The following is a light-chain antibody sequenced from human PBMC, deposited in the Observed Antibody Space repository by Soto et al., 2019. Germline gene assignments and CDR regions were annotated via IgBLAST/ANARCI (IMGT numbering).Light chain of an antibody. CDR1: QSVSSNY. Sequence: EIVLTQSPGTLSLSPGERATLSCRASQSVSSNYLAWYQQKPGQAPRLLIYDSSSRATGIPDRFSGSGSGTDFTLTISRLEPEDFAVYYCQYYGTSPQTFGQGTKVDIK. CDR3: QYYGTSPQT. CDR2: DSS. J-gene: IGKJ1*01. V-gene: IGKV3-20*01.